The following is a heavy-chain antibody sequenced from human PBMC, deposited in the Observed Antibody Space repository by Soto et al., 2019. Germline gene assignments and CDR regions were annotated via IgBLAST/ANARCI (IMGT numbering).Heavy chain of an antibody. CDR1: GGTFSSYT. D-gene: IGHD6-19*01. CDR2: SIPILGIA. V-gene: IGHV1-69*02. CDR3: ARSSIAVAGSNYYYYMDV. J-gene: IGHJ6*03. Sequence: QVQLVQSGAEVKKPGSSVKVSCKASGGTFSSYTISWVRQAPGQGLEWMGRSIPILGIANYAQKFQGRVTITADKSTSTAYMELSSLRSEDTAVYYCARSSIAVAGSNYYYYMDVWGKGTTVTVSS.